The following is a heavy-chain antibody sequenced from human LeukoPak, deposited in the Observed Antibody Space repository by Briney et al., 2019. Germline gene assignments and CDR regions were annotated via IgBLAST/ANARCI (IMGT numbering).Heavy chain of an antibody. Sequence: KPSETLSLTCTVSGGSISSYYWSWIRQPPGKGLEWIGYIYYSGSTSYNPSLKSRVTISVDTSKNQFSLKLSSVTAADTAVYYCARGGEYGDYVAWGQGTLVTVSS. D-gene: IGHD4-17*01. V-gene: IGHV4-59*01. CDR1: GGSISSYY. CDR3: ARGGEYGDYVA. J-gene: IGHJ5*02. CDR2: IYYSGST.